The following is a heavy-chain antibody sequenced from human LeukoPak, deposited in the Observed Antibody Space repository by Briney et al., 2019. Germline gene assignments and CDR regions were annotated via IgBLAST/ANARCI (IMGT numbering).Heavy chain of an antibody. J-gene: IGHJ6*02. D-gene: IGHD2-2*01. CDR2: IWYDGSNK. CDR3: ARDITDIVVVPAAHYYYYGMDV. V-gene: IGHV3-33*01. Sequence: PGGSLRLSCAASGFTFSSYGMHWVRQAPGKGLEWVAVIWYDGSNKYYADSVKGRFTISRDNSKNTLYLQMNSLRAEDTAVYYCARDITDIVVVPAAHYYYYGMDVWGQGTTATVSS. CDR1: GFTFSSYG.